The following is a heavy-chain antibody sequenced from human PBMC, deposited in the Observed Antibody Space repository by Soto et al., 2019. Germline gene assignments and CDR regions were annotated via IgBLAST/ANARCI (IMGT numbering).Heavy chain of an antibody. CDR3: AKVPLSPYCSGGRCPFSY. D-gene: IGHD2-15*01. CDR1: EFTFSSYG. V-gene: IGHV3-30*18. CDR2: ISYDGSNK. J-gene: IGHJ4*02. Sequence: GRSPKISCAASEFTFSSYGMHWVRQAPGKGLEWVAVISYDGSNKYYADSVKGRFTISRDNSKNTLYLQMNSLRAEDTAVYYCAKVPLSPYCSGGRCPFSYRGQGTPVTVSA.